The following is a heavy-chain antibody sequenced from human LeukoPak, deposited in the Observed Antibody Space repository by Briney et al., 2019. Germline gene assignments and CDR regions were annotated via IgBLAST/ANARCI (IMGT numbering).Heavy chain of an antibody. V-gene: IGHV3-11*04. CDR3: AAAPQAHRYLGY. CDR1: GFTFSDYF. Sequence: GGSLRLSCAASGFTFSDYFMSWIRQAPGKGLEWVSYISSSGSTIYYAVSVKGRFTISRDNAKNSLYLRMNSLRSEDTAVYYCAAAPQAHRYLGYWGQGTLVTVSS. CDR2: ISSSGSTI. D-gene: IGHD3-16*02. J-gene: IGHJ4*02.